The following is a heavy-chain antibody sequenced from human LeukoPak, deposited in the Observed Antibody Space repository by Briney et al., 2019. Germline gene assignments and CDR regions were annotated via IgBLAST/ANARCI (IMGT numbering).Heavy chain of an antibody. Sequence: GGSLRLSCAASGFTFSDFWMHWVRQAPGKGLVWASRINSDGSSTTYADSVKGRFTISRDNAKNTLYLQMNSLRAEDTAVYYCARDRSIASDYWGQGTLVTVSS. CDR2: INSDGSST. D-gene: IGHD6-6*01. J-gene: IGHJ4*02. CDR1: GFTFSDFW. CDR3: ARDRSIASDY. V-gene: IGHV3-74*01.